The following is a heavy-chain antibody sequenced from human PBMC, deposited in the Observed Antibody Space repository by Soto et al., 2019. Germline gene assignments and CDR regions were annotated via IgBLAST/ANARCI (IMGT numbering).Heavy chain of an antibody. V-gene: IGHV4-59*01. Sequence: PSETLSLTCTVSSGSIRSYYWTWIRQPQGKGLEWLGYIFYSGSTFYNPSLKSRVTISIHTSKSQFSLQLTSVTAADTAVYYCARGAADTAMVDSWGQGTLVTVSS. CDR1: SGSIRSYY. CDR3: ARGAADTAMVDS. J-gene: IGHJ4*02. D-gene: IGHD5-18*01. CDR2: IFYSGST.